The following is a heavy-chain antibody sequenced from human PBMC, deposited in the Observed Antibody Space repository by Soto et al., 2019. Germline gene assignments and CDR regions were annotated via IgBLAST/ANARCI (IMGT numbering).Heavy chain of an antibody. V-gene: IGHV2-5*08. Sequence: SGPTLVNPTQTLTLTCTFSGFSLTTSGMCVSWIRQPPGKALEWLALIYWDDDKRYSPSLNSRLTITKDTSKNQVVLTMTNMDPVDTATYYCAHSRPPRLLDYWGQGTLVTVSS. CDR1: GFSLTTSGMC. CDR2: IYWDDDK. CDR3: AHSRPPRLLDY. J-gene: IGHJ4*02. D-gene: IGHD6-6*01.